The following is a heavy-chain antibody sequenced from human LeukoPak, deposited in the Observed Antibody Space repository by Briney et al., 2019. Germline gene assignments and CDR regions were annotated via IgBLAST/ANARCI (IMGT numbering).Heavy chain of an antibody. D-gene: IGHD1-26*01. CDR1: GFTFSSYS. V-gene: IGHV3-21*01. CDR2: ISSSSSYI. Sequence: GGSLRLSCAASGFTFSSYSMNWVRQAPGKGLDWVSSISSSSSYIYYADSVKGRFTISRDNAKNSLYLQMNSLRAEDTAVYYCASSSFPWERLGSAFDIWGQGTMVTVSS. J-gene: IGHJ3*02. CDR3: ASSSFPWERLGSAFDI.